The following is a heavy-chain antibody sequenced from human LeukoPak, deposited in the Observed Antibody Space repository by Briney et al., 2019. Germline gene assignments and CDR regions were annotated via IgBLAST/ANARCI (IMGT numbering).Heavy chain of an antibody. J-gene: IGHJ4*02. Sequence: ASVKVSCKASGYTFTSYGISWVRRAPGQGLEWMGWISAYNGNANYAQKLQGRVTMTTDTSTSTAYMELRSLRSDDTAVYYCARVLQVGLYFDYWGQGTLVTVSS. V-gene: IGHV1-18*01. CDR2: ISAYNGNA. CDR1: GYTFTSYG. CDR3: ARVLQVGLYFDY. D-gene: IGHD1-26*01.